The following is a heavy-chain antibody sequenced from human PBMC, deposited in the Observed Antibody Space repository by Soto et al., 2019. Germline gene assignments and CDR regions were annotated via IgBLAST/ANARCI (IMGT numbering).Heavy chain of an antibody. Sequence: SETLSLTCTVSGGSISSGDYYWSWIRQPPGKGLEWIGYIYYSGSTYYNPSLKSRVTISVDTSKNQFSLKLSSVTAADTAVYYCASSIAAAGHFDYWGQGTLVTVSS. D-gene: IGHD6-13*01. CDR2: IYYSGST. CDR3: ASSIAAAGHFDY. CDR1: GGSISSGDYY. V-gene: IGHV4-30-4*01. J-gene: IGHJ4*02.